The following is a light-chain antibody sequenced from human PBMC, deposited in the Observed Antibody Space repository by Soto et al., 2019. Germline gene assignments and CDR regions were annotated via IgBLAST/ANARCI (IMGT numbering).Light chain of an antibody. J-gene: IGLJ3*02. CDR3: QSQDGSLSVSV. V-gene: IGLV1-40*01. CDR2: GNN. CDR1: NSNIGAGYD. Sequence: QSVLTQPPTVSGAPGQRVTISCTGSNSNIGAGYDVHWYQQLPRIAPKLLIYGNNIRPSGVPDRFSGSKFATSAYLTISGLQAEDEAEYYCQSQDGSLSVSVFGGGTKVTVL.